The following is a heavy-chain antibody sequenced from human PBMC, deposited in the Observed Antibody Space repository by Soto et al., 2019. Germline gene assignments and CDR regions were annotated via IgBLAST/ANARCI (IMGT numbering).Heavy chain of an antibody. Sequence: SVKVSCKASGGTFSSYAISWVRQAPGQGLEWMGGIIPIFGTASYAQKFQGRVTMTRNTSISTAYMELSSLRSEDTAVYYCARDTGLNADAPRYSGQGTLVTVYS. CDR2: IIPIFGTA. V-gene: IGHV1-69*05. CDR1: GGTFSSYA. CDR3: ARDTGLNADAPRY. D-gene: IGHD1-1*01. J-gene: IGHJ1*01.